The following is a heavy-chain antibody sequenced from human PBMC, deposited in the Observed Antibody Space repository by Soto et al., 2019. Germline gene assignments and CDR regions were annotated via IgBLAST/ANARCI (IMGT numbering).Heavy chain of an antibody. J-gene: IGHJ3*02. CDR2: ISYSGNT. CDR1: GGSIYSGGYS. V-gene: IGHV4-31*03. D-gene: IGHD5-12*01. CDR3: GRGLVGYDWYAFDI. Sequence: SETLSLTCTVSGGSIYSGGYSWNWIRQHPGEGLEWIGFISYSGNTYYNPSLKSRLTMSVDTSKNQYSLKLSSVTAADTAFYYCGRGLVGYDWYAFDIWGPGTMVTVSS.